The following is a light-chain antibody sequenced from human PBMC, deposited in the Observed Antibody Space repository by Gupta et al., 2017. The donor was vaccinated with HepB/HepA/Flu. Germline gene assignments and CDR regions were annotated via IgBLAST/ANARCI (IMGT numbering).Light chain of an antibody. CDR2: DVS. CDR3: SSYTTTSPVA. Sequence: QSALTQPASVSGSPGQSITISCTGSSSDIGAHNYVSWYQQHPGKAPRLMIYDVSGRPSGVSVRFSGSKSGNTASLTISGLRTEDEAFYYCSSYTTTSPVAFGGGTKVTVL. CDR1: SSDIGAHNY. J-gene: IGLJ2*01. V-gene: IGLV2-14*03.